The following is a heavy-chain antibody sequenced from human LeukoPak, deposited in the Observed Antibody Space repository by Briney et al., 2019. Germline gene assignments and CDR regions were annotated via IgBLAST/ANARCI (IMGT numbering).Heavy chain of an antibody. CDR3: ARGFGYGDTYYFDY. J-gene: IGHJ4*02. D-gene: IGHD4-17*01. Sequence: PGGSLRLSCAASGFTFSSYAMSWVRQAPGKGLEWVSVIYSGGSTYYADSVRGRFTISRNSSKNTLYLQMSSLRAEDTAVYYCARGFGYGDTYYFDYWGQGTLVTVSS. V-gene: IGHV3-53*01. CDR1: GFTFSSYA. CDR2: IYSGGST.